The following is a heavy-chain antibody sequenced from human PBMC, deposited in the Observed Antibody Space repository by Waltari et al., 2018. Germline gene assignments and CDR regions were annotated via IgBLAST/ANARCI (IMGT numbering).Heavy chain of an antibody. D-gene: IGHD2-15*01. J-gene: IGHJ4*02. CDR1: GDSMSGSYW. CDR2: IHGRGKT. CDR3: ARDRGRGLYLDS. V-gene: IGHV4-4*02. Sequence: QVQLQESGPGLVKPSGTLSVTCAVSGDSMSGSYWWSWVRQPPGKGLDWIGQIHGRGKTNYNPSLESRVTVSRDTSNNQCSLKLTSATAADTAVYYCARDRGRGLYLDSWGQGTLVTVSP.